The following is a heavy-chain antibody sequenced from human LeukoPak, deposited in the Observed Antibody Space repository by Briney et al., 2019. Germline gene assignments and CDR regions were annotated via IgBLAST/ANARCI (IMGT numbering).Heavy chain of an antibody. CDR1: GFTVSSNY. V-gene: IGHV3-23*01. J-gene: IGHJ6*03. CDR3: AGTYYDFWSGYLYYMDV. D-gene: IGHD3-3*01. CDR2: ISGSGGST. Sequence: PGGSLRLSCAASGFTVSSNYMSWVRQAPGKGLEWVSAISGSGGSTYYADSVKGRFTISRDNSKNTLYLQMNSLRSEDTAVYYCAGTYYDFWSGYLYYMDVWGKGTTVTVSS.